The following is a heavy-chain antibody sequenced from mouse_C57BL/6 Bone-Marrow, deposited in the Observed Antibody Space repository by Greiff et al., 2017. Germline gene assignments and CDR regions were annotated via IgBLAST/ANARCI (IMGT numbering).Heavy chain of an antibody. V-gene: IGHV1-76*01. CDR3: ARGDYYGLFDY. Sequence: VKLQESGAELVRPGASVKLSCTASGYTFTDYYINWVKQRPGQGLEWIARIYPGSGNTYYNEKFKGKATLTAEKSSSTAYMQHSSLTSEDSAVYFCARGDYYGLFDYWGQGTTLTVSS. CDR2: IYPGSGNT. D-gene: IGHD1-2*01. CDR1: GYTFTDYY. J-gene: IGHJ2*01.